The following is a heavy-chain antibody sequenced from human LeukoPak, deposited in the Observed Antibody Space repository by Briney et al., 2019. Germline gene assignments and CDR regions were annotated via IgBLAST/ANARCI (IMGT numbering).Heavy chain of an antibody. CDR1: GYSFTSYW. CDR2: IYPGDSDT. J-gene: IGHJ5*02. D-gene: IGHD1-26*01. Sequence: GESLKISCKGSGYSFTSYWIGWVRRMPGEGLEWMGIIYPGDSDTRYSPSFQGQVTISADKSISTAYLQWSSLKASDTAMYYCARLPEVGDLDNWFDPWGQGTLVTVSS. CDR3: ARLPEVGDLDNWFDP. V-gene: IGHV5-51*01.